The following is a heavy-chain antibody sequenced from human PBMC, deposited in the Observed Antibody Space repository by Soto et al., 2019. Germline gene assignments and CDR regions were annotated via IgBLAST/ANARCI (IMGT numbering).Heavy chain of an antibody. V-gene: IGHV4-34*01. CDR2: INHSGST. CDR3: ARAGSGWGVY. Sequence: QVQLQQWGAGLLKPSETLSLTCAVYGGSFSGYYWSWIRQPPGKGLEWIGEINHSGSTNYNPSLKSRVTISVDTSKNQVSLKLSSVTAADTAVYYCARAGSGWGVYWGQGTLVTVSS. CDR1: GGSFSGYY. J-gene: IGHJ4*02. D-gene: IGHD6-19*01.